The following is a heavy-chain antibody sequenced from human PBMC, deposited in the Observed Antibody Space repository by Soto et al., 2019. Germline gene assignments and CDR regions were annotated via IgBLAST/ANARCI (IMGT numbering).Heavy chain of an antibody. CDR2: IIPIFGTA. D-gene: IGHD4-17*01. CDR1: GGTFSSYA. Sequence: QVQLVQSGAEVKKPGSSVKVSCKASGGTFSSYAISWVRQAPGQGLEWMGGIIPIFGTANYAQKFQGRVRITADESTGTAYLELSSLRSEDTAVYYCARGDYGDYDGRGYYYYGMDVWGQGTTVTVSS. V-gene: IGHV1-69*01. CDR3: ARGDYGDYDGRGYYYYGMDV. J-gene: IGHJ6*02.